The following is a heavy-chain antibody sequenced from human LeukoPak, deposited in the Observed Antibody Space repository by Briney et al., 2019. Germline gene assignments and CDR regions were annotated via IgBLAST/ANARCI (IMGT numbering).Heavy chain of an antibody. CDR2: IIPIFGTA. CDR1: GYTFTNYA. CDR3: AGGGLGIAAAGTRDYYYYYMDV. J-gene: IGHJ6*03. V-gene: IGHV1-69*13. D-gene: IGHD6-13*01. Sequence: GASVTVSCKASGYTFTNYAISWVRQAPGQGLEWMGGIIPIFGTANYAQKFQGRVTITADESTSTAYMELSSLRSEDTAVYYCAGGGLGIAAAGTRDYYYYYMDVWGKGTTVTISS.